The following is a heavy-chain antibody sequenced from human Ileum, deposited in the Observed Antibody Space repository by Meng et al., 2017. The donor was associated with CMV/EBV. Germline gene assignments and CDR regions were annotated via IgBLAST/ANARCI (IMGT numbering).Heavy chain of an antibody. CDR2: IIPIHGIE. CDR1: GGTFSSYA. J-gene: IGHJ6*02. Sequence: SVQVSCKASGGTFSSYAISWVRQAPGQGVEWMGGIIPIHGIENYAQKCQGRVTITSDKSTSTAYMELRSLRDEDTAVYYCASPYDSSGYYFDYYYYGMDVWGQGTTVTVSS. V-gene: IGHV1-69*10. D-gene: IGHD3-22*01. CDR3: ASPYDSSGYYFDYYYYGMDV.